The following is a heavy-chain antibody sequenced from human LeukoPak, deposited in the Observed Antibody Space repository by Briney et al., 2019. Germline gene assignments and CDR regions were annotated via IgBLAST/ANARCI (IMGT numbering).Heavy chain of an antibody. Sequence: GGSVKVSFKASGYTFTSYDINWVRQATGQGLEWMGWMNPNSGNTGYAQKFQGRVTMTRNTSISTAYMELSSLRSEDTAVYYCARGRVLWSGRLGDWGQGTLVTVSS. V-gene: IGHV1-8*01. CDR2: MNPNSGNT. D-gene: IGHD3-3*01. J-gene: IGHJ4*02. CDR3: ARGRVLWSGRLGD. CDR1: GYTFTSYD.